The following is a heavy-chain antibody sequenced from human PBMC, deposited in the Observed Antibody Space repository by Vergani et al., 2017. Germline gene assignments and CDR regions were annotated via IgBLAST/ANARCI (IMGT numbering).Heavy chain of an antibody. CDR1: GFTFSNSA. CDR3: AKSRASRDLWGEHFQR. D-gene: IGHD3-16*01. CDR2: ISGPGLST. Sequence: EVHLLESGGGLVQSGGSLRLSCAASGFTFSNSAVSWVRQAPGRGLAWVSSISGPGLSTYHAASVKGRFSISRDNSKNTVFLQMNSLSAEDTGLYYCAKSRASRDLWGEHFQRWGRGTLVTVSS. J-gene: IGHJ1*01. V-gene: IGHV3-23*01.